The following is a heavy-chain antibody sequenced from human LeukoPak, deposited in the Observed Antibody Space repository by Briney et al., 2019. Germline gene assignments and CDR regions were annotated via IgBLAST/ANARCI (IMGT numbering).Heavy chain of an antibody. V-gene: IGHV4-59*01. J-gene: IGHJ4*02. CDR2: IYYSGST. D-gene: IGHD1-1*01. CDR3: ARAPTTGTNGDY. CDR1: GGSISNYY. Sequence: SETLSLTCTVSGGSISNYYWGWIRQPPGKGLEWIGYIYYSGSTNYNPSLKSRVTISVDTSKNQFSLKLSSVTAADTAVYYCARAPTTGTNGDYWGQGTLVTVSS.